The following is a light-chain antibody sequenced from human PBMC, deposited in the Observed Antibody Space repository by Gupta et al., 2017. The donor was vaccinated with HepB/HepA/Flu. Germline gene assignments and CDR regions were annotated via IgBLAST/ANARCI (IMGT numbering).Light chain of an antibody. Sequence: DIVLTQTPLSSSVTLGQPASISCSSSQSLIHSDGNIYLDWLHQRPGQPPRLLIYGVSSRVSGVPDRFSGSGTGTDFTLKISRGEAEDVGIYYCMQRIQFPCTFGQGTKVEIK. CDR2: GVS. CDR1: QSLIHSDGNIY. CDR3: MQRIQFPCT. V-gene: IGKV2-24*01. J-gene: IGKJ1*01.